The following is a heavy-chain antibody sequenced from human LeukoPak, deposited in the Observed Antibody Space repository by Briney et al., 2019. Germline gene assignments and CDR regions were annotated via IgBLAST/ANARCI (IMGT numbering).Heavy chain of an antibody. CDR2: INHSGST. CDR3: ERGSSFNLYYDFWSGERDWFDP. J-gene: IGHJ5*02. Sequence: SETLSLTCAVYGGSFSGYYWDWIRQPPGKGLEWIGEINHSGSTNHNPSLKSRVTISVDTSKNQFPLKLSSVTAADTAVYYCERGSSFNLYYDFWSGERDWFDPWGQGTLVTVSS. V-gene: IGHV4-34*01. D-gene: IGHD3-3*01. CDR1: GGSFSGYY.